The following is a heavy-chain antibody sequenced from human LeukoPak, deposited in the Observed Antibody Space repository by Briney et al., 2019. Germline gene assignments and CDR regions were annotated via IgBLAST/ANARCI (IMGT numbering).Heavy chain of an antibody. V-gene: IGHV4-39*01. J-gene: IGHJ4*02. CDR3: ARRPGFWVYYFDH. D-gene: IGHD3-10*01. CDR1: GGSISSNSDF. CDR2: IYYSGST. Sequence: SETLSLTCTVSGGSISSNSDFWGWIRQPPGKGLEWIGFIYYSGSTDYNPSLKSRVTISVDTSRNQISLKLSSVTAADTAVYYCARRPGFWVYYFDHWGQGTLVTVSS.